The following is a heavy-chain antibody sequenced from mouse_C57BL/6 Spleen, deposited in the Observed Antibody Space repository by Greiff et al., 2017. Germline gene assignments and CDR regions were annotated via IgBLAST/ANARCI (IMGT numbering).Heavy chain of an antibody. CDR2: ISYDGSN. J-gene: IGHJ2*01. V-gene: IGHV3-6*01. CDR1: GYSITSGYY. Sequence: EVQLVESGPGLVKPSQSLSLTCSVTGYSITSGYYWNWIRQFPGNKLEWMGYISYDGSNNYNPSLKNRISITRDTSKNQFFLKLNSVTTEDTATYYCARGLYYDYFDYWGQGTTLTVSS. CDR3: ARGLYYDYFDY. D-gene: IGHD1-1*01.